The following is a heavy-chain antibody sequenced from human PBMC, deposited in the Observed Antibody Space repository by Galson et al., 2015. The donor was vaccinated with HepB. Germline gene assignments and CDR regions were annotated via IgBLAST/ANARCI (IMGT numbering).Heavy chain of an antibody. V-gene: IGHV1-46*01. D-gene: IGHD2-2*01. CDR1: GYTFTSYY. Sequence: SVKVSCKASGYTFTSYYMHWVRQAPGQGLEWVGIINPSGGSTGYAQKFQGRVAMTRDTSTSTIYMELSSLRSDDTAVYYCARRDCSSTSCYHNWFDPWGQGTLVTVSS. CDR2: INPSGGST. CDR3: ARRDCSSTSCYHNWFDP. J-gene: IGHJ5*02.